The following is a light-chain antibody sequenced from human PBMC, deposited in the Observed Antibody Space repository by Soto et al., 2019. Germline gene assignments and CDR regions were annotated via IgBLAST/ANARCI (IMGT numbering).Light chain of an antibody. CDR3: CSYAGSYTFV. CDR1: SSDIGGYKY. V-gene: IGLV2-11*01. Sequence: QSALTQARSVSGSPGQSVTISCSGTSSDIGGYKYVSWYQHLPGKVPKLIIYDVSKRPSGVPDRFSGSKSGVTASLTISGLQAEDEADYFCCSYAGSYTFVFGTGTKLTGL. CDR2: DVS. J-gene: IGLJ1*01.